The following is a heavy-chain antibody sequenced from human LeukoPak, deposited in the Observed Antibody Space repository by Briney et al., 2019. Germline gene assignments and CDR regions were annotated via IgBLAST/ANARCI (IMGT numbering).Heavy chain of an antibody. Sequence: NSSETLSLTCTVSGGSISSYYWSWIRQPPGKGLEWIGYIYYSGSTNYNPSLKSRVTISVDTSKNQFSLKLSSVTAADTAVYYCARTEYNYGYGDYWGQGTLVTVSS. J-gene: IGHJ4*02. CDR1: GGSISSYY. CDR2: IYYSGST. CDR3: ARTEYNYGYGDY. D-gene: IGHD5-18*01. V-gene: IGHV4-59*01.